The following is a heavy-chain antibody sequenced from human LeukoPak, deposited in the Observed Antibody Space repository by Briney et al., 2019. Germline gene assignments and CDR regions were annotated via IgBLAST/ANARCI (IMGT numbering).Heavy chain of an antibody. Sequence: SETLSLTCTVSGCSISSSGYYWGCIRQPPGKGLEGIVSIYCSGSTYYNPSLKSRVTISVDTSKNQFSLKLSSVTAADTAVYYCARHLRRAGAFDIWGQGTMVTVSS. CDR1: GCSISSSGYY. J-gene: IGHJ3*02. D-gene: IGHD3-10*01. CDR3: ARHLRRAGAFDI. V-gene: IGHV4-39*01. CDR2: IYCSGST.